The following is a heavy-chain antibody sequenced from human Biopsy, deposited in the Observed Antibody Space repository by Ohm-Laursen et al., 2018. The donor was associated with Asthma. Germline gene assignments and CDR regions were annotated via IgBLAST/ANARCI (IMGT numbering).Heavy chain of an antibody. J-gene: IGHJ6*02. CDR3: ARAVDYAHYYGIDV. V-gene: IGHV1-18*01. Sequence: SVKVSCKTSGYTFNSAGITWVRQAPGQGLEWMGWISVYNGNTKVAQKLQDRVTMITDTSTSTAYMELRSLRSDDTAVYFCARAVDYAHYYGIDVWGQGTTVTVS. CDR2: ISVYNGNT. CDR1: GYTFNSAG. D-gene: IGHD3-16*01.